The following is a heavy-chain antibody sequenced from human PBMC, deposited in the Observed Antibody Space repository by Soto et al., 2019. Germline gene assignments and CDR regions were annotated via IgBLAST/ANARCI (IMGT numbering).Heavy chain of an antibody. CDR1: GGSISSGDYY. J-gene: IGHJ5*02. CDR2: IYYSGST. V-gene: IGHV4-30-4*01. D-gene: IGHD2-2*01. CDR3: ARCSLVVVPAPGFDP. Sequence: SETLSLTCTVSGGSISSGDYYWSWIRQPPGKGLEWIGYIYYSGSTYYNPSLKSRVTISVDTSKNQFSLKLSSVSAADTALYYCARCSLVVVPAPGFDPWGRGTLVTVSS.